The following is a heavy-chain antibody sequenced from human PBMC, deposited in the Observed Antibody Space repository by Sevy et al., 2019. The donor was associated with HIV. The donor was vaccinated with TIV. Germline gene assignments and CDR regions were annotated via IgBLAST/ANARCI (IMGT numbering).Heavy chain of an antibody. J-gene: IGHJ3*02. CDR1: KFTFSSYN. CDR2: IGSDDSTI. Sequence: GGSLRLSCEASKFTFSSYNMNWVRQAPGKGLEWISYIGSDDSTIYYADSVKGRFTISRDNPKKSLSLQMSRLRDEDTAVYYCAAAAGYCSINSCSDAFNIWGQGTMVTVSS. CDR3: AAAAGYCSINSCSDAFNI. V-gene: IGHV3-48*02. D-gene: IGHD2-2*01.